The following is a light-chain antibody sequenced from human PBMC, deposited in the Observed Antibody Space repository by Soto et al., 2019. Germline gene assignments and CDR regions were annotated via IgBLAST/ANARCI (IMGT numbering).Light chain of an antibody. V-gene: IGLV2-8*01. Sequence: QSALTQPPSASGSPGQSVTISCTGTSSDVGGYDYVSWYQQHPGKAPKLMIYEVSKRPSGVPDRFSGSKSGNTASLTVSGLQAEDEDDYYCSSYAGSNNVFGTGTKVPVL. CDR3: SSYAGSNNV. CDR1: SSDVGGYDY. J-gene: IGLJ1*01. CDR2: EVS.